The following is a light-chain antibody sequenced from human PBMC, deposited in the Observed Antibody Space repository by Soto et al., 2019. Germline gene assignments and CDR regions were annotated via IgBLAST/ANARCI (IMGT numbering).Light chain of an antibody. CDR1: SSDVGGYKY. J-gene: IGLJ1*01. CDR3: SSYTNSNARV. Sequence: QSALTQPASVSGSPGQSITISCTGTSSDVGGYKYVSWYQQHPGKAPKLMIYEVSNRPSGVSNRFSGSKSGNTASLTISGLQSEDEADYYCSSYTNSNARVFGTGTKGTVL. V-gene: IGLV2-14*01. CDR2: EVS.